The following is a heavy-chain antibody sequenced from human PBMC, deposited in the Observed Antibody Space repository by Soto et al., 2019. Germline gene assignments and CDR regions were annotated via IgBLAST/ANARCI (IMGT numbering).Heavy chain of an antibody. CDR1: GFTFSSYA. J-gene: IGHJ4*02. D-gene: IGHD3-22*01. V-gene: IGHV3-64D*06. Sequence: SGGSLRLSCSASGFTFSSYAMHWVRQAPGKGLEYVSAISSNGGSTYYADSVKGRFTISRDNSKNTLYLQMSRLRAEDTAVYYCVKDSTPMIGVFDYWGQGTLVTVSS. CDR3: VKDSTPMIGVFDY. CDR2: ISSNGGST.